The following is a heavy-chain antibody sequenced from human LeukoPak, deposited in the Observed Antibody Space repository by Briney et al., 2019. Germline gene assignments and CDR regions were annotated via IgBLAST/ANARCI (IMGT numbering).Heavy chain of an antibody. J-gene: IGHJ4*02. V-gene: IGHV3-48*03. D-gene: IGHD3-22*01. CDR3: ARERGSSGYFDY. CDR1: GFTFSSYE. Sequence: GGPLRLSCAASGFTFSSYEMNWVRQAPGKGLEWVSYISSSGSTIYYADSVKGRFTISRDNAKNSLYLQMNSLRAEDTAVYYCARERGSSGYFDYWGQGTLVTVSS. CDR2: ISSSGSTI.